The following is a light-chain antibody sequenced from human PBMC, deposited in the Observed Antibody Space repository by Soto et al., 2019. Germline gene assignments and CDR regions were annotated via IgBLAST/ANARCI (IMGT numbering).Light chain of an antibody. CDR1: QIVSSSY. J-gene: IGKJ3*01. V-gene: IGKV3-20*01. CDR3: QQYGGSPALFA. CDR2: GAS. Sequence: EIVLTQSPGTLSLSPGEKVTLSCRASQIVSSSYLAWYQQKPGQAPRLLIYGASVRATGIPDRFSGSGSGTDFTLTISRLEPEDFAVYYCQQYGGSPALFAFGPGTKVDFK.